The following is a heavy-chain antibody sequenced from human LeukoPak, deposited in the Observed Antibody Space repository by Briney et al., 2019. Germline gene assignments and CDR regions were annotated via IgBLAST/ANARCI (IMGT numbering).Heavy chain of an antibody. D-gene: IGHD3-10*01. Sequence: PSETLSLTCTVSGGSISSSSYYWGWIRQPPGKGLEWIGSIYYSGYAYYNPSLESRVTISVDTSKNQFSLKLSSVTAADTAIYYCAKHYMGSSYNRGLDYWGQGTLVTVSS. V-gene: IGHV4-39*01. CDR2: IYYSGYA. CDR3: AKHYMGSSYNRGLDY. J-gene: IGHJ4*02. CDR1: GGSISSSSYY.